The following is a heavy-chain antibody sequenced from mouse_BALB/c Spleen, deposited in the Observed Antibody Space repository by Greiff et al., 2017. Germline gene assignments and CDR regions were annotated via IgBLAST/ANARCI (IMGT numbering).Heavy chain of an antibody. Sequence: EVMLVESGGGLVQPGGSLKLSCAASGFTFSSYTMSWVRQTPEKRLEWVAYISNGGGSTYYPDTVKGRFTISRDNAKNTLYLQMSSLKSEDTAMYYCARHTTGAMDYWGQGTSVTVSS. CDR3: ARHTTGAMDY. V-gene: IGHV5-12-2*01. J-gene: IGHJ4*01. CDR2: ISNGGGST. D-gene: IGHD1-1*01. CDR1: GFTFSSYT.